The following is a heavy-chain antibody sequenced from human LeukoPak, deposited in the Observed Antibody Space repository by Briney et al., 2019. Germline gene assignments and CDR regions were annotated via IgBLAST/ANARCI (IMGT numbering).Heavy chain of an antibody. CDR3: ARTQGYYDSGGLFDY. V-gene: IGHV2-70*04. Sequence: QTLSLTCTFSGFSLSTSGMRVSWIRQPPGKALEWLARIDWDDDKFYSTSLKTRLTISKDTSKNQVVLTMTNMDPVDTATYYCARTQGYYDSGGLFDYWGQGTLVTVSS. D-gene: IGHD3-22*01. J-gene: IGHJ4*02. CDR1: GFSLSTSGMR. CDR2: IDWDDDK.